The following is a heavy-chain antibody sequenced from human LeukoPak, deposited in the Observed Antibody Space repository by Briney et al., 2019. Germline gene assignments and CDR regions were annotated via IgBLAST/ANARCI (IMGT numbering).Heavy chain of an antibody. D-gene: IGHD6-6*01. CDR3: ARSTNPISSIAARADYYYYMDV. J-gene: IGHJ6*03. CDR2: ISAYNGNT. V-gene: IGHV1-18*01. Sequence: GASVKVSCKASGYTFTSYGISWVRQAPGQGLEWMGWISAYNGNTNYAQKLQGRVTMTTDTSTSTDYMELRSLRSDDTAVHYCARSTNPISSIAARADYYYYMDVWGKGTTVTVSS. CDR1: GYTFTSYG.